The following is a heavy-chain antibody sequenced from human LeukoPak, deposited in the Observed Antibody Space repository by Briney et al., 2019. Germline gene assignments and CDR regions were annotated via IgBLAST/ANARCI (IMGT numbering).Heavy chain of an antibody. CDR2: IYYSGST. CDR3: AREAEGTVAFDI. D-gene: IGHD1-1*01. CDR1: GGSFSSYY. J-gene: IGHJ3*02. V-gene: IGHV4-59*01. Sequence: SETLSLTCAVYGGSFSSYYWSWIRQPPGKGREWIGYIYYSGSTNYNPSLKSRVTISVATSKNQFSLKLSSVTAADTAVYYCAREAEGTVAFDIWGQGTTVTVSS.